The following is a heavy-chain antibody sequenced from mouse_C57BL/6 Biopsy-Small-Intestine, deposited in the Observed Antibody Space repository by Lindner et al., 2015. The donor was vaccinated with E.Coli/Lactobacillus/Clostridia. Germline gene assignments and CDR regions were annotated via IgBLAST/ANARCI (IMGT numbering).Heavy chain of an antibody. Sequence: VQLQESGPELVKPGASVRMSCKASGYTFTDYYMFWVKQSHGKSLEWIGYIYPYNGGNGCNRKFKGKATLTVDKSSSTAYMELRSLTSEDSAVYYCAREENGYYFYYFDYWGQGTTLTVSS. J-gene: IGHJ2*01. V-gene: IGHV1-34*01. D-gene: IGHD2-3*01. CDR3: AREENGYYFYYFDY. CDR1: GYTFTDYY. CDR2: IYPYNGGN.